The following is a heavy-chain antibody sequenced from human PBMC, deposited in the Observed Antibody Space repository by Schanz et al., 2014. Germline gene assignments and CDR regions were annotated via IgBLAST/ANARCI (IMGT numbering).Heavy chain of an antibody. D-gene: IGHD4-17*01. J-gene: IGHJ3*01. V-gene: IGHV3-9*01. CDR3: VKDTNGGDSGNYHAFDV. Sequence: EMQLVESGGGLVQPGRSLRLSCAASGFTFEDYAMHWVRQVPGKGLEWVAGLSWNRRSVGYADSVKSRFTISRDNANNTLDLQMKSLRPEDTALYYCVKDTNGGDSGNYHAFDVWGQGTRVTVSS. CDR1: GFTFEDYA. CDR2: LSWNRRSV.